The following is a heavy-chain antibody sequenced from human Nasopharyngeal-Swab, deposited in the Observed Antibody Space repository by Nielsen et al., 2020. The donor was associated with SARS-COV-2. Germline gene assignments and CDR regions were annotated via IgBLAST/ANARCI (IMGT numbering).Heavy chain of an antibody. CDR1: GFSCSIYA. CDR2: ISGSATNT. D-gene: IGHD3-3*01. Sequence: GESLKIACAASGFSCSIYAMSWVRQPPGKGQEWVSTISGSATNTYYADSVKCRFTISRDNSKNTLYLQMNSLRAEDTDVYYCAKGRGEYYENAFDMWGQGTMVTVSS. CDR3: AKGRGEYYENAFDM. J-gene: IGHJ3*02. V-gene: IGHV3-23*01.